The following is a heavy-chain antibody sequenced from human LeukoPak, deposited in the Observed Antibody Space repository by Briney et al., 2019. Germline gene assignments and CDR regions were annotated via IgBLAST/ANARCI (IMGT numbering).Heavy chain of an antibody. V-gene: IGHV3-7*01. CDR3: ASDTKVRAP. CDR2: INEDGSEK. J-gene: IGHJ5*02. Sequence: GGSLRLSCAASGFIFNSYWMSWVRQAPGKGLEWVANINEDGSEKYYVDSVKGRFTISRDNAKNSLYLQMNSLRVEDTAVYYCASDTKVRAPWGQGTLVTVSS. CDR1: GFIFNSYW. D-gene: IGHD2-2*01.